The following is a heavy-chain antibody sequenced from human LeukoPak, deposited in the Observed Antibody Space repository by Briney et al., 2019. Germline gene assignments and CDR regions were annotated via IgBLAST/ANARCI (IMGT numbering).Heavy chain of an antibody. Sequence: GESLKISCKGSGYSFTSYWIGWARQMPGKGLEWMGIIYPGDSDTRYSPSFQGQVTISADKSISTAYLQWSSLKASDTAMYYCARPSHDYGFWSGAFDYWGQGTLVTVSS. CDR2: IYPGDSDT. CDR3: ARPSHDYGFWSGAFDY. D-gene: IGHD3-3*01. J-gene: IGHJ4*02. CDR1: GYSFTSYW. V-gene: IGHV5-51*01.